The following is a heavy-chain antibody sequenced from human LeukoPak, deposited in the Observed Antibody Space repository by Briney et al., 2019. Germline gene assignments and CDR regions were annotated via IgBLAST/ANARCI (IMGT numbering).Heavy chain of an antibody. V-gene: IGHV3-30-3*01. Sequence: GRSLRLSCAVSGFSFSTCAMYWVRQAPGKGLEWVALISHDGSNKYYADAVKGRFTISRDNSKNTLYLQLNSLRVEDTAVYYCGREKCSGGTCYSTFDYWGQGTLVTVSS. CDR1: GFSFSTCA. CDR2: ISHDGSNK. J-gene: IGHJ4*02. D-gene: IGHD2-15*01. CDR3: GREKCSGGTCYSTFDY.